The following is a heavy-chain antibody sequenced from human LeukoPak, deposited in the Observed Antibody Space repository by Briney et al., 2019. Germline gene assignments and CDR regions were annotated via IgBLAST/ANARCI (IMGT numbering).Heavy chain of an antibody. CDR3: AREISFGESFWA. V-gene: IGHV3-11*01. CDR2: ISRSGSTK. CDR1: GFTFSDYN. J-gene: IGHJ4*02. D-gene: IGHD3-10*01. Sequence: GGSLRLSCAASGFTFSDYNMRWIRRAPGKGLEWVSSISRSGSTKYYADSVKGRFTISRDNAKNSLFLQMNSLRAEDTAVYYCAREISFGESFWAWGQGTLVTVSS.